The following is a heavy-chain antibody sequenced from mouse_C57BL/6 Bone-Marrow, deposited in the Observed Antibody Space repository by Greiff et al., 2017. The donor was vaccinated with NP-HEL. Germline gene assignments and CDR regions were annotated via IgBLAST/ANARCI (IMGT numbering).Heavy chain of an antibody. V-gene: IGHV10-1*01. CDR1: GFSFNTYA. CDR3: VRSKDGGGFAY. CDR2: IRSKSNNYAT. D-gene: IGHD2-3*01. J-gene: IGHJ3*01. Sequence: EVMLVESGGGLVQPKGSLKLSCAASGFSFNTYAMNWVRQAPGKGLEWVARIRSKSNNYATYYADSVKDRFTISRDDSESMLYLQMNNLKTEDTAMYYCVRSKDGGGFAYWGQGTLVTVSA.